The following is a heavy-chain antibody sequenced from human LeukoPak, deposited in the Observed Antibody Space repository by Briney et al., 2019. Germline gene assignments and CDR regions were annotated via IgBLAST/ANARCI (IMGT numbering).Heavy chain of an antibody. D-gene: IGHD5-24*01. CDR1: GGSFSRYY. V-gene: IGHV4-34*01. Sequence: SETLSLTCAVYGGSFSRYYWSWIRQSPGKGLEWIAEIDHRGDTNYNPSVKSRVTISVDTSKNQFSLKMRPLSAADTALYYCARGATISETGYFDFWGQGTLVTVSS. J-gene: IGHJ4*03. CDR2: IDHRGDT. CDR3: ARGATISETGYFDF.